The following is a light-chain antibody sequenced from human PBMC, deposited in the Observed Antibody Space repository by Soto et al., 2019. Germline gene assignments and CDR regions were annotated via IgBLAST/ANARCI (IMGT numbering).Light chain of an antibody. CDR3: QQYDTLPIT. CDR2: DAS. CDR1: QSISGRQ. Sequence: EIVLTQSPATLSLSPGERATLSCGASQSISGRQLAWYQQKPGLAPRLLIYDASSRATGTPDRFSGSGSGTDFTLIISRLEPEDFAVDYCQQYDTLPITFGQGTRLDIK. J-gene: IGKJ5*01. V-gene: IGKV3D-20*01.